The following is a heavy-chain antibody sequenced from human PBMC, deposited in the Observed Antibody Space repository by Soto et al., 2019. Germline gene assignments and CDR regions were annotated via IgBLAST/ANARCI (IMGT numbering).Heavy chain of an antibody. J-gene: IGHJ4*02. Sequence: EVQLLESGGGLVQPGGSLRISCLASGFTFSRNAMSWVRQAPGKGLEWVSAISASSGTTYSADSVKGRFAVSRDNSNNTLYLQMDSLSAEDTAVYYCAKQRADFGSGSDTFYLDNWGQGSLVTVSS. V-gene: IGHV3-23*01. D-gene: IGHD3-10*01. CDR2: ISASSGTT. CDR1: GFTFSRNA. CDR3: AKQRADFGSGSDTFYLDN.